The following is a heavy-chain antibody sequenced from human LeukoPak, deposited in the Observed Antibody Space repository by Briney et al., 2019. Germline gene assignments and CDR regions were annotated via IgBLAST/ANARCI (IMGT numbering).Heavy chain of an antibody. V-gene: IGHV1-2*02. J-gene: IGHJ4*02. CDR3: ARPQDYGGLTVGVYYFDY. D-gene: IGHD4-23*01. CDR2: INPNSGGT. Sequence: ASVKVSCKSSGYTFTGNYMHWVRQAPGQGLEWMGWINPNSGGTNYAQKFQGRVTMTRDTSISTAYMELSRLTSDDTALYYCARPQDYGGLTVGVYYFDYWGQGTLVTVSS. CDR1: GYTFTGNY.